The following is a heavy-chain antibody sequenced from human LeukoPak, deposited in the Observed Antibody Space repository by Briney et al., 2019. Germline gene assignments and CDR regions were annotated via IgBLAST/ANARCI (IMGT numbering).Heavy chain of an antibody. Sequence: PSGTLSLTCAVSGGSISSSNWWSWVRPPPGKGLEWIGEIYHSGSTNYNPSLKSRVTISVDKSKNQFSLKLSSVTAADTAVYYCARIVSWEGGCYYGGTYYFDYWGQGTLVTVSS. V-gene: IGHV4-4*02. D-gene: IGHD3-22*01. CDR2: IYHSGST. CDR1: GGSISSSNW. J-gene: IGHJ4*02. CDR3: ARIVSWEGGCYYGGTYYFDY.